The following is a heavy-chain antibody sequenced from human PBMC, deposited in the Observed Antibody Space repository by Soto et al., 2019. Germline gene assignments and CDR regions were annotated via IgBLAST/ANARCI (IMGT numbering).Heavy chain of an antibody. CDR1: GGTFSSYT. Sequence: ASVKVSCKASGGTFSSYTISWVRQAPGQGLEWMGRIIPILGIANYAQKFQGRVTITADKSTSTAYMELSSLRAEDTAVYYCAKDRTYGLIPFDPWGQGTLVTVS. V-gene: IGHV1-69*04. CDR3: AKDRTYGLIPFDP. J-gene: IGHJ5*02. D-gene: IGHD4-17*01. CDR2: IIPILGIA.